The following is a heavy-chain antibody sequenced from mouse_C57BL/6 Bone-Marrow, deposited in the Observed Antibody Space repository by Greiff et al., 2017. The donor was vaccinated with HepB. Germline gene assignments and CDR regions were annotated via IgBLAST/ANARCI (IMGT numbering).Heavy chain of an antibody. J-gene: IGHJ2*01. D-gene: IGHD1-1*01. V-gene: IGHV14-4*01. CDR2: IDPENGDT. Sequence: VHVKQSGAELVRPGASVKLSCTASGFNIKDDYMHWVKQRPEQGLEWIGWIDPENGDTEYASRFQGKATITADTSSNTAYLQLSSLTSEDTAVYYCTTDYYGSSLYYFDYWGQGTTLTVSS. CDR3: TTDYYGSSLYYFDY. CDR1: GFNIKDDY.